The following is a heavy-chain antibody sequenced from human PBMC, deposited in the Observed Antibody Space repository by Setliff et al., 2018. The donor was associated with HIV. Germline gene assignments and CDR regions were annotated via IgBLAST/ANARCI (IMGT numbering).Heavy chain of an antibody. CDR3: ARAIPGYSFGYDYFDY. Sequence: ASVKVSCKASGGTFSSYAISWVRQAPGQGLEWMGWMNPNSGNTGYAQKFQAWVTLTRDTSIRTAYMQLSRLRPDDTAVYYCARAIPGYSFGYDYFDYWGQGTLVTVSS. V-gene: IGHV1-8*02. CDR1: GGTFSSYA. D-gene: IGHD5-18*01. CDR2: MNPNSGNT. J-gene: IGHJ4*02.